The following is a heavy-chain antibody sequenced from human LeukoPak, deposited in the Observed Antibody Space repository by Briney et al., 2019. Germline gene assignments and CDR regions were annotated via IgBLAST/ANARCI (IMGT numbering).Heavy chain of an antibody. Sequence: PSQTLSLTCAVSGGSISSGGYSWSWIRQPQGKGLEWIGYIYHSGSTYYNPSLKSRVSISVDRSNNQFSLKLSSVTAADTAVYYCVRRVIGGWFDPWGQGTLVTVSS. J-gene: IGHJ5*02. CDR1: GGSISSGGYS. CDR2: IYHSGST. CDR3: VRRVIGGWFDP. V-gene: IGHV4-30-2*01. D-gene: IGHD3-10*01.